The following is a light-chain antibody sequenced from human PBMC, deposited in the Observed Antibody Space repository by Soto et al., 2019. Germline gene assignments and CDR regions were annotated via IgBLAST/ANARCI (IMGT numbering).Light chain of an antibody. V-gene: IGLV1-44*01. J-gene: IGLJ2*01. CDR2: TNT. Sequence: QSVLTQPPSASGTPGQSVSISCSGSRSNIGTNPVNWYQQLPGTAPKLLFYTNTQRPSGVPDRFSASKSGTSASLAISGLQSEDEADYYCAAWDDSLNSLIFGGGTKLTVL. CDR3: AAWDDSLNSLI. CDR1: RSNIGTNP.